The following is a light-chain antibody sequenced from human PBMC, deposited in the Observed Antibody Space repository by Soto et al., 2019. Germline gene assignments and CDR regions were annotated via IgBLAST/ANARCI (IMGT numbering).Light chain of an antibody. Sequence: QSVLTQPASESEYAGQSITVSCSGTMRDVGAYNLVSWYQQHPGTAPKLIIYEVRNRPSGISSRFSGSRSGNTASLTISGLQPEDEGDYYCSAYTARSTLVFGGGTKVTVL. CDR1: MRDVGAYNL. CDR3: SAYTARSTLV. V-gene: IGLV2-14*01. J-gene: IGLJ3*02. CDR2: EVR.